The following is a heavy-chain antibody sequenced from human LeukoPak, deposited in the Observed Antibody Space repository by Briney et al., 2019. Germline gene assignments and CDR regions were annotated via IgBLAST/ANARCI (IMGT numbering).Heavy chain of an antibody. D-gene: IGHD1-7*01. CDR3: AISGSTGTISSIGY. CDR2: IYPGDSDT. CDR1: GYSFTNYW. Sequence: GESLKISCKGSGYSFTNYWIDWVRQMPGKGLEWMGLIYPGDSDTRYSPSFQGQVTISADKSISTAYLQWSSLKASDTAIYYCAISGSTGTISSIGYWGQGTLATVSS. V-gene: IGHV5-51*01. J-gene: IGHJ4*02.